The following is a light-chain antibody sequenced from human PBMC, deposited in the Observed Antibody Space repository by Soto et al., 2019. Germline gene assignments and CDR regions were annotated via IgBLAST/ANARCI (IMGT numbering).Light chain of an antibody. CDR3: QRYGSSSLS. CDR2: GAS. J-gene: IGKJ4*01. CDR1: QSLSSTY. Sequence: EIVLTQSPGTLSLSPGERATLFCRASQSLSSTYLAWYQQRPGQAPRLLIFGASNRATGIPDRFRGSGSGTDFTLTSSRLEPGDFAVYYCQRYGSSSLSFGGGTRVEI. V-gene: IGKV3-20*01.